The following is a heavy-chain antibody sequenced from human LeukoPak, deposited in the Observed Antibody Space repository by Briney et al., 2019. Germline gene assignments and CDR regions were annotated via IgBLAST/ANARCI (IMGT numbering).Heavy chain of an antibody. D-gene: IGHD6-19*01. V-gene: IGHV3-23*01. Sequence: GSLRLSCAASGFTFSSYAMSWVRQAPGKGLEWVSAISGSGGSTYYADSVKGRFTISRDNSKNTLYLQMNSLRAEDTAVYYCAKKRGIAVAGTGDWYFDLWGRGTLVTVSS. CDR1: GFTFSSYA. CDR2: ISGSGGST. CDR3: AKKRGIAVAGTGDWYFDL. J-gene: IGHJ2*01.